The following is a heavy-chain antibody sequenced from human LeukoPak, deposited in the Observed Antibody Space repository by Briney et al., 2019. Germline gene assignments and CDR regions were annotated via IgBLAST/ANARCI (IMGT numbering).Heavy chain of an antibody. J-gene: IGHJ4*02. CDR1: GGSISSYY. CDR3: ARASSSSGRHFDY. D-gene: IGHD6-6*01. Sequence: SETLPLTCTVSGGSISSYYWSWIRQPPGKGLEWIGYISYSGSTNYNPSLKSRVTMSVDTSTNQFSLKLSSVTASDTAVYYCARASSSSGRHFDYWGQGTLVTVSS. V-gene: IGHV4-59*08. CDR2: ISYSGST.